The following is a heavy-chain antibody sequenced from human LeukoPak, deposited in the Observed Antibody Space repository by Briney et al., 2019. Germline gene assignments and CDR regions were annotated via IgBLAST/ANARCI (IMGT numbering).Heavy chain of an antibody. D-gene: IGHD3-10*01. CDR1: GDSISSGTYS. V-gene: IGHV4-30-2*01. CDR3: ARELWFANAPGSWLDP. CDR2: IFHTGST. Sequence: KPSQTLSLTCVVSGDSISSGTYSWSWIRQPPGKGLEWIGYIFHTGSTFYNPSLKSRVTISVDTSKNQFPLRLNSVTAADTAVYYCARELWFANAPGSWLDPWGQGTLVTVSS. J-gene: IGHJ5*02.